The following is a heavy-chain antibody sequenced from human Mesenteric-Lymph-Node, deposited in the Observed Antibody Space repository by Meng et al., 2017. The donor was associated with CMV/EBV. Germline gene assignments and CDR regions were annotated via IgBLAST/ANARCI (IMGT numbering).Heavy chain of an antibody. CDR1: GGSISSSSYY. V-gene: IGHV4-39*02. J-gene: IGHJ5*02. CDR3: ARDHTTMVAPTGLGHIRFDP. Sequence: SETLSLTCTVSGGSISSSSYYWGWIRQPPGEGLDWIGSIYETGATYYHPSLNSRVTMSIDTSKDHFSLRLTSVTAADTAVYFCARDHTTMVAPTGLGHIRFDPWGQGTLVTVSS. D-gene: IGHD4/OR15-4a*01. CDR2: IYETGAT.